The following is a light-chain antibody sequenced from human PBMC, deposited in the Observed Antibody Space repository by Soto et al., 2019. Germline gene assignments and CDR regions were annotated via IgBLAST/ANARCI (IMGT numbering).Light chain of an antibody. Sequence: DIQMTQSPSSLSASVGDRVTISCRASQSISSWLAWYQQKPGKAPKXLIYDASSLQSGVPSRFSGSGSGTDFTLTISSLQPEDCATYYGQQLHDYPITFGQGTRLEIK. CDR1: QSISSW. J-gene: IGKJ5*01. CDR3: QQLHDYPIT. V-gene: IGKV1-5*01. CDR2: DAS.